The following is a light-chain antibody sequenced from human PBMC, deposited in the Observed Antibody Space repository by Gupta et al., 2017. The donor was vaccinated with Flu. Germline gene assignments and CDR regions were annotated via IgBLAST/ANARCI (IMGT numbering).Light chain of an antibody. CDR2: EVT. V-gene: IGLV2-8*01. CDR1: SCDIGAYKY. CDR3: SSYTGSDTFV. Sequence: SARTQPPSASGAPGQSITISCTGTSCDIGAYKYVSWHQQHAGKSPKLLIYEVTKRPSGVPGRFSGSKSGNTASLTVSGLQAEDEGDYYCSSYTGSDTFVFGTGTAVTVL. J-gene: IGLJ1*01.